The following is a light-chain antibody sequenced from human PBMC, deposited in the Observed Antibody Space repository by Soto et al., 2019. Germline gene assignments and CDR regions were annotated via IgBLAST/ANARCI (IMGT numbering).Light chain of an antibody. J-gene: IGLJ2*01. CDR3: SSYTGSNTPVV. V-gene: IGLV2-14*01. CDR1: SSDVGGYNY. CDR2: DVS. Sequence: QSALTQPASVSGSPGQSITISCTGTSSDVGGYNYVSWYQQHPGKAPNLIIFDVSNRPSGVSNRFSGSKSGNSASLTISGLQAEDEADYYCSSYTGSNTPVVFGGGTKLTVL.